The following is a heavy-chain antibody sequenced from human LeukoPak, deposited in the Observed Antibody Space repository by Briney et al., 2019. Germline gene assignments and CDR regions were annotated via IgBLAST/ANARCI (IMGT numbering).Heavy chain of an antibody. CDR2: IYYSGST. D-gene: IGHD4-17*01. CDR1: GGSISSYY. Sequence: SETLSLTCTVSGGSISSYYWSWIRHPPGKGLEWIGYIYYSGSTNYSPSLKSRVTISVDTSKNQFSLKLSSVTAADTAVYYCARGTTVTGFDYWGQGTLVTVSS. J-gene: IGHJ4*02. V-gene: IGHV4-59*08. CDR3: ARGTTVTGFDY.